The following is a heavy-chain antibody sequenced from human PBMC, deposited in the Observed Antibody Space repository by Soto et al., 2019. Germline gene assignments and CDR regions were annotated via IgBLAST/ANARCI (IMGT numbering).Heavy chain of an antibody. D-gene: IGHD6-19*01. CDR2: ISGSGGST. V-gene: IGHV3-23*01. CDR1: GFTFSSYA. J-gene: IGHJ3*02. Sequence: PVGSLRLSCAASGFTFSSYAMSWVRQAPGKGLEWVSAISGSGGSTYYADSVKGRFTISRDNSKNTLYLQMNSLRAEDTAVYYCANDRGSSGWYPFDIWGQGTMVTVSS. CDR3: ANDRGSSGWYPFDI.